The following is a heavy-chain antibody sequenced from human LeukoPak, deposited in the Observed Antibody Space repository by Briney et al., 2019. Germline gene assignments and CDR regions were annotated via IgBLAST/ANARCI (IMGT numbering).Heavy chain of an antibody. Sequence: GGSLRLSCAASGFTFSSYAMCWVRQAPGKGLEWVSAISGSGGSTYYADSVRGRFTISRDNSKNTLYLQMNSLRAEDTAVYYCAKDREYSSSSFFDYWGQGTLVTVSS. CDR2: ISGSGGST. J-gene: IGHJ4*02. D-gene: IGHD6-6*01. V-gene: IGHV3-23*01. CDR3: AKDREYSSSSFFDY. CDR1: GFTFSSYA.